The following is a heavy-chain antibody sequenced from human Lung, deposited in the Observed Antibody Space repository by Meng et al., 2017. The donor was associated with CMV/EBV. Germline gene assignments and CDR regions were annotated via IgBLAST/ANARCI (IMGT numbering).Heavy chain of an antibody. J-gene: IGHJ5*02. Sequence: AGKASRYTFIDYARHWVRQAPGQGVEWMGHINRNSGYEEFSQMFQGRITMTRATSIATAYMELSRLPSDDTAVCFCARDVPGKGFDTWGQGTLVTVSS. CDR3: ARDVPGKGFDT. CDR1: RYTFIDYA. V-gene: IGHV1-2*06. CDR2: INRNSGYE. D-gene: IGHD1-14*01.